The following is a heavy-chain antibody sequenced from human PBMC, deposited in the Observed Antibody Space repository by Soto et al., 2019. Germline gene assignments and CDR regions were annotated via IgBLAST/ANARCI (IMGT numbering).Heavy chain of an antibody. V-gene: IGHV3-53*01. CDR1: GFAVSSNY. Sequence: LRLSCAASGFAVSSNYMSWVRQPPGKGLEWVSVFHSDGSKYYADSVKGRFTISRDNSENTLYLQMNSLRAEDTAVYYCARDSGHIVLRAFDVWGPGTMVTVSS. CDR3: ARDSGHIVLRAFDV. D-gene: IGHD5-12*01. J-gene: IGHJ3*01. CDR2: FHSDGSK.